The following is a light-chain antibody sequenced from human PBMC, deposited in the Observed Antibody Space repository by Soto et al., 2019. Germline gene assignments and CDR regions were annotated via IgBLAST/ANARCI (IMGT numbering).Light chain of an antibody. Sequence: EIVMTQSPATLSVSPGERATLSCRAGQGVTTNFAWYQQKSGQSPRLLIYDVSIRATGVPARFSGTGSETDFTLTISGLQSEDSVVYFCQQYNNWPFSFGQGTRLEIK. CDR1: QGVTTN. V-gene: IGKV3-15*01. CDR2: DVS. J-gene: IGKJ5*01. CDR3: QQYNNWPFS.